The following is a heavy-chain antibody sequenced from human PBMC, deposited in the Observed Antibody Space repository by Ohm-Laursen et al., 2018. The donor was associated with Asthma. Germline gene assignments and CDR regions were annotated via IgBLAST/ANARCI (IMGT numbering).Heavy chain of an antibody. D-gene: IGHD4-17*01. J-gene: IGHJ5*02. CDR1: GGSISSYY. CDR3: ARDLPYYGDYVHWFDP. Sequence: GTLSLTCPVSGGSISSYYWSWIRQPPGKGLEWIGYIYYSGSTNYNPSLKSRVTISVDTSKNQFSLKLSSVTAADTAVYYCARDLPYYGDYVHWFDPWGQGTLVTVSS. CDR2: IYYSGST. V-gene: IGHV4-59*01.